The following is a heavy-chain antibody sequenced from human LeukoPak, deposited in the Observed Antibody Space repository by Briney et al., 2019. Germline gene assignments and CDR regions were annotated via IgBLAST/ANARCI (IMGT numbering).Heavy chain of an antibody. Sequence: GGSLRLSCTVSGFTVSSNSMSWVRQAPGKGLEWVSFIYSDNTHYSDSVKGRFTIFRDNSKNTLYLQMNSLRAEDTAVYYCAREGRKSRGVDIVRKKETGYYYMDVWGKGTTVTVSS. J-gene: IGHJ6*03. CDR1: GFTVSSNS. CDR3: AREGRKSRGVDIVRKKETGYYYMDV. CDR2: IYSDNT. D-gene: IGHD2-15*01. V-gene: IGHV3-53*01.